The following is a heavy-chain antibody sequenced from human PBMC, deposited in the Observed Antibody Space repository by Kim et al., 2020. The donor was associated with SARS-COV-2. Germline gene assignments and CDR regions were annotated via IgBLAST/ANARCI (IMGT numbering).Heavy chain of an antibody. Sequence: GGSLRLSCAASGFTFSSYAMSWVRQAPGKGLEWVSAISGSGGSTYYADSVKGRFTISRDNSKNTLYLQMNSLRAEDTAVYYCAKRATIVVVTAPSYYFDYWGQGTLVTVSS. D-gene: IGHD2-21*02. CDR3: AKRATIVVVTAPSYYFDY. CDR1: GFTFSSYA. J-gene: IGHJ4*02. V-gene: IGHV3-23*01. CDR2: ISGSGGST.